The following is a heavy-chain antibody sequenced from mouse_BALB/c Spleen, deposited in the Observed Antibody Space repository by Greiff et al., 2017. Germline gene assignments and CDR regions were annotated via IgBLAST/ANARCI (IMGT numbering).Heavy chain of an antibody. CDR3: AYYYGSGLWFAY. CDR2: ISYDGSN. D-gene: IGHD1-1*01. CDR1: GYSITSGYY. V-gene: IGHV3-6*02. Sequence: DVQLQESGPGLVKPSQSLSLTCSVTGYSITSGYYWNWIRQFPGNKLEWMGYISYDGSNNYNPSLKNRISITRDTSKNQFFLKLNSVTTEDTATYYCAYYYGSGLWFAYWGQGTLVTVSA. J-gene: IGHJ3*01.